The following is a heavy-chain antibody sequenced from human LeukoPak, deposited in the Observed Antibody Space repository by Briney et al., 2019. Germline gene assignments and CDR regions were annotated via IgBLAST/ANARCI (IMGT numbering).Heavy chain of an antibody. D-gene: IGHD3-22*01. V-gene: IGHV1-2*02. CDR2: INPNSGGT. J-gene: IGHJ3*02. Sequence: GASVKVSCKASGYTFTVYYMHWVRQAPGQGLEWMGWINPNSGGTNYAQKFQGRVTMTRDTSISTVYMELSRLRSDDTAVYYCARVPDSSGYTDAFDIWGQGTMVTVSS. CDR3: ARVPDSSGYTDAFDI. CDR1: GYTFTVYY.